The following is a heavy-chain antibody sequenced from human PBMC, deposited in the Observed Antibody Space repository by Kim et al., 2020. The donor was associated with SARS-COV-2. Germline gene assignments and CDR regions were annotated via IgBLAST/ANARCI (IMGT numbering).Heavy chain of an antibody. V-gene: IGHV4-59*01. CDR1: GGSINSFY. D-gene: IGHD3-22*01. CDR3: ARTAPRRGRTAYYFYGLDV. CDR2: LSYYGST. Sequence: SETLSLTCTVSGGSINSFYWSWVRQPPGKGLEWVAFLSYYGSTNYNPSLKSRVTISRDTSKNQFSLGVTSVSAADTAVYFCARTAPRRGRTAYYFYGLDVWGQGATVIVSS. J-gene: IGHJ6*02.